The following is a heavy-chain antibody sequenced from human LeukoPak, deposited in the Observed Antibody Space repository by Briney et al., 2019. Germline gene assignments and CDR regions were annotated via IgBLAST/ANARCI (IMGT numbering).Heavy chain of an antibody. V-gene: IGHV4-39*01. CDR1: GGSISSCSYY. J-gene: IGHJ4*02. CDR2: IYYSGST. Sequence: PWETLSLTFTVSGGSISSCSYYWGWIRQPPGKGLEWIGSIYYSGSTYYNPSLKSRVTISVDTSKNQFSLKLSSVTAADTAVYYCARQLGYCSSTSCYADKVVYWGQGALVTVSS. D-gene: IGHD2-2*01. CDR3: ARQLGYCSSTSCYADKVVY.